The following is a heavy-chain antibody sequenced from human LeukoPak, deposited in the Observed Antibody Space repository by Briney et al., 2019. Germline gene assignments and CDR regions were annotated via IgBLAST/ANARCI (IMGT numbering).Heavy chain of an antibody. J-gene: IGHJ3*02. CDR2: INPNSGGT. CDR1: GYIFIGYY. CDR3: AKSNGYGLVDI. D-gene: IGHD3-10*01. Sequence: GASVKVSCKASGYIFIGYYMHWVRQAPGQGLEWMGGINPNSGGTNYAQKFQGRVTMTRDTSINTAYMELSRLRSDDTAVYYCAKSNGYGLVDIWGQGTMVTVSS. V-gene: IGHV1-2*02.